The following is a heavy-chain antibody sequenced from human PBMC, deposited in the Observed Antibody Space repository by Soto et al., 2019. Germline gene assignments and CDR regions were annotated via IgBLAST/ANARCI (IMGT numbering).Heavy chain of an antibody. V-gene: IGHV4-59*01. CDR1: GGSISSYY. Sequence: NPSETLSLTCTVSGGSISSYYWSWIRQPPGKGLEWIGYIYYSGSTNYNLSLKSRVTISVDTSKNQFSLKLSSVTAADTAVYYCARSPYYSNFDYWGQGTLVTVSS. CDR2: IYYSGST. D-gene: IGHD4-4*01. J-gene: IGHJ4*02. CDR3: ARSPYYSNFDY.